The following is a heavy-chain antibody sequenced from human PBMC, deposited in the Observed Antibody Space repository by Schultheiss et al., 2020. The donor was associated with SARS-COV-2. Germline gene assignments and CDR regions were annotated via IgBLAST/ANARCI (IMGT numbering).Heavy chain of an antibody. J-gene: IGHJ4*02. CDR1: GFTFSSYA. CDR3: ATSEEIAVAGDY. Sequence: GGSLRLSCAASGFTFSSYAMSWVRQAPGKGLEWVSGVSASGGSTYYADSVKGRFTISRDNSKNTLYLQMNSLRAEDTAVYYCATSEEIAVAGDYWGQGTLVTVSS. D-gene: IGHD6-19*01. CDR2: VSASGGST. V-gene: IGHV3-23*01.